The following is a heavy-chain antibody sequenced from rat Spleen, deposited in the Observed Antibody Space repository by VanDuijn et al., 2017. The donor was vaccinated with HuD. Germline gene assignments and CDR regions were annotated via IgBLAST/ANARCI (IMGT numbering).Heavy chain of an antibody. CDR3: ARSDYYYSNYIPFAF. CDR1: DHSVTSSY. J-gene: IGHJ3*01. V-gene: IGHV3-1*01. CDR2: ISYSGST. Sequence: EVQLQESGPGLVKPSQSLSLTCSVTDHSVTSSYRWNWIRKFPGNKLEWMAYISYSGSTGFNPSLKSRISITRDTSKNQFFLQLNSVTTEDTATYYCARSDYYYSNYIPFAFWGQGTLVTVSS. D-gene: IGHD1-2*01.